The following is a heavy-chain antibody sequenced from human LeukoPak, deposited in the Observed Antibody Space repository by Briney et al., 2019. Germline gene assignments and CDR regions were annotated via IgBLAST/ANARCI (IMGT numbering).Heavy chain of an antibody. CDR3: ARGYTHYGSGSFDY. CDR2: ISYDGSNK. J-gene: IGHJ4*02. CDR1: GFTFSSYA. D-gene: IGHD3-10*01. Sequence: QSGGSLRLSCVASGFTFSSYAMHWVRQAPGKGLEWVVVISYDGSNKYYADSVKGRFTISRDNSKNTLYLQMNSLRAEDTAVYYCARGYTHYGSGSFDYWGQGTLVTVSS. V-gene: IGHV3-30-3*01.